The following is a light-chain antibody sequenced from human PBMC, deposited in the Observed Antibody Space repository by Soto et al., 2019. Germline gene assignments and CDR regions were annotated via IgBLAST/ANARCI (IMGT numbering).Light chain of an antibody. J-gene: IGKJ1*01. CDR2: TAS. V-gene: IGKV1-39*01. CDR1: QSISSY. CDR3: QQTYRTPT. Sequence: DIQMTQSPSSLSASVGDRVTITCRVSQSISSYLNWYQQKPGKAPKLLIYTASTLQSGVPSRFSGSGSGTDFTLTISSLQPEDFATYYCQQTYRTPTFGQGTKVEIK.